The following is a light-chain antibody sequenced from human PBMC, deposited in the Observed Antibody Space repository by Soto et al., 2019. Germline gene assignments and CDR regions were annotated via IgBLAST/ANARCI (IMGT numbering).Light chain of an antibody. Sequence: IPLTQSPSSLSASVGDRVTITCRASQGISSYLAWYQQKPGKAPKLLIYAASTLQSGVPSRFRGNGSGTDFTLTISTLQPEDFATYYCQQVNSYPLITFGHGTRLDMK. CDR3: QQVNSYPLIT. CDR1: QGISSY. J-gene: IGKJ5*01. V-gene: IGKV1-9*01. CDR2: AAS.